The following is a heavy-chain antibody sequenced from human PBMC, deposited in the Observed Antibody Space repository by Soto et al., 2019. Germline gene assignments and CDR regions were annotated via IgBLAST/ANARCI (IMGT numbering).Heavy chain of an antibody. CDR3: ARHGYYYHSTGYYYFV. J-gene: IGHJ4*02. Sequence: PSATQSLTYTVSDGNVRSTNHYWSWNRQPPGKGLEWIGDIYYSGMTRYNPSLKSRVTISVDTSKDQFSLKLTSVTAADMAVYYCARHGYYYHSTGYYYFVWGQGTQVTV. D-gene: IGHD3-22*01. CDR1: DGNVRSTNHY. CDR2: IYYSGMT. V-gene: IGHV4-39*01.